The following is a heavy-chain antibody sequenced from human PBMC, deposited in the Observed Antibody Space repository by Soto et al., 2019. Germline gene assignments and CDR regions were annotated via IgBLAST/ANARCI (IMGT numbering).Heavy chain of an antibody. J-gene: IGHJ3*02. CDR2: ISGSGGST. D-gene: IGHD6-19*01. Sequence: EVQLLESGGGLVQPGGSLRLSCAPSGFTFTNYAMSWVRQAPGKGLVWVSVISGSGGSTYYADSVKGRFTISRDNSKKTLYLQMNSLSAEDTAVYYWARHIAVAGSDASDIWGQGTMVTVAS. CDR3: ARHIAVAGSDASDI. V-gene: IGHV3-23*01. CDR1: GFTFTNYA.